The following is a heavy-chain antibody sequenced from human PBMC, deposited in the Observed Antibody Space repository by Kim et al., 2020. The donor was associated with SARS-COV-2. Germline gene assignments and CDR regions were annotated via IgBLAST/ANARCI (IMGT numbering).Heavy chain of an antibody. D-gene: IGHD2-2*01. V-gene: IGHV1-18*04. CDR3: ARGSIHSTRWVDT. Sequence: ASVKVSCKTSGYIFTNYAMSWVRQAPGQGLEWLGWVSPHNGNPDYAQNIQGRISMTADTSATSVYMELRGLRSDDTAVYYCARGSIHSTRWVDTWGQGTLVTVSS. J-gene: IGHJ5*02. CDR2: VSPHNGNP. CDR1: GYIFTNYA.